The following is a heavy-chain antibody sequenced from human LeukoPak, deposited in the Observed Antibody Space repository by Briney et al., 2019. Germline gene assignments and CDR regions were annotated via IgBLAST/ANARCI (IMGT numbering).Heavy chain of an antibody. V-gene: IGHV4-61*05. CDR1: GGSISSSSYY. J-gene: IGHJ4*02. CDR3: ARHEWLRFDY. D-gene: IGHD5-12*01. CDR2: IYYSGST. Sequence: PSETLSLTCTVSGGSISSSSYYWGWIRQPPGKGLEWIGYIYYSGSTNYNPSLKSRVTISVDTSKNQFSLKLSSVTAADTAVYYCARHEWLRFDYWGQGTLVTVSS.